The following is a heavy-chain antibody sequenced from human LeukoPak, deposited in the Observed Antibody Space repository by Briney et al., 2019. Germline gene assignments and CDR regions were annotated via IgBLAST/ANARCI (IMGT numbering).Heavy chain of an antibody. CDR2: IIPIFGTA. J-gene: IGHJ6*03. CDR1: GGTFSIYA. Sequence: SVKVSCKASGGTFSIYAISWVRQAPGQGLEWMGGIIPIFGTANYAQKFQGRVTMTRDTSTSTVYMELSSLRSEDTAVYYCARVGATYYYYYMDVWGKGTTVTVSS. CDR3: ARVGATYYYYYMDV. V-gene: IGHV1-69*05. D-gene: IGHD1-26*01.